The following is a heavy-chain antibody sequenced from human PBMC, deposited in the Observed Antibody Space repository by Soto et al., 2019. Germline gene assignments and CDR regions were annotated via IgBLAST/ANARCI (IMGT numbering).Heavy chain of an antibody. CDR3: AREWEVTGYWYFDL. V-gene: IGHV3-21*01. CDR1: GFAFSSYN. J-gene: IGHJ2*01. D-gene: IGHD2-21*02. CDR2: ISPTGTFM. Sequence: VQLVESGGGLVKPGGSLRLSCAASGFAFSSYNMNWVRQAPGKGLEWVSSISPTGTFMKSADSLKDRFSISRDNAEKSLFLQMNSLRAEDTAVYYCAREWEVTGYWYFDLWGRGTLVTVSS.